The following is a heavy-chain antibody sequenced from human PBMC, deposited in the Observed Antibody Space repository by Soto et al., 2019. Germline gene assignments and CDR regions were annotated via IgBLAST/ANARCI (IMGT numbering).Heavy chain of an antibody. V-gene: IGHV3-23*01. CDR2: INGGGGST. CDR3: AKTSDYFGPGSYFDS. D-gene: IGHD3-10*01. Sequence: GGCLRLSCAASGFAFSTYAMTWVRQAPGQGLEWVSTINGGGGSTYYADSVKGRFTISRDNSKNILSLQMNSLRAEDTAMYYCAKTSDYFGPGSYFDSWGQGTLVTVSS. J-gene: IGHJ4*02. CDR1: GFAFSTYA.